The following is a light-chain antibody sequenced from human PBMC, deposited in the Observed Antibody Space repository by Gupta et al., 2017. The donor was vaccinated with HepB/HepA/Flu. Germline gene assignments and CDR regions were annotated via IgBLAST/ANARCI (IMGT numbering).Light chain of an antibody. J-gene: IGKJ2*04. CDR2: LGS. V-gene: IGKV2-28*01. CDR1: QSLLHGSGYNY. Sequence: IVMTQSPLSLPVTPGEPASISCRYSQSLLHGSGYNYLDWYLQKPGQSPQLLIYLGSYRASGVPDRFSGSGSGTDFTLKINRVEAEDVGVYYCMQALLSPRSFGQGTKLEIK. CDR3: MQALLSPRS.